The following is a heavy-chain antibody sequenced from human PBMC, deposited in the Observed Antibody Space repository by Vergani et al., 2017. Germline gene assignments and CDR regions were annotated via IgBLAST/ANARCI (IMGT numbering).Heavy chain of an antibody. CDR3: ARASYSSSWYFWFDP. D-gene: IGHD6-13*01. CDR2: IYHSGST. J-gene: IGHJ5*02. V-gene: IGHV4-30-2*01. CDR1: GGSISSGGYS. Sequence: QLQLQESGSGLVKPSQTLSLTCAVSGGSISSGGYSWSWIRQPPGKGLEWIGYIYHSGSTYYNPSLKSRVTISVDRSKNQFSLKLSSVTAADTAVYYCARASYSSSWYFWFDPWGQGTLVTVSA.